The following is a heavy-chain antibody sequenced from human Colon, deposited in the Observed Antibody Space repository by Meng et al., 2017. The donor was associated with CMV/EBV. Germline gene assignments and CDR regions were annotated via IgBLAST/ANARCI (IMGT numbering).Heavy chain of an antibody. D-gene: IGHD6-19*01. CDR3: ARGRLYSSGP. CDR1: GGTFSSYA. V-gene: IGHV1-69*05. Sequence: SVKVSCKASGGTFSSYAISWVRQAPGQGLEWMGGIIPIFGTANYAQKFQGRVTITTDESTSTAYMELSSLRSDDTAVYYCARGRLYSSGPFGQGTLVTVSS. CDR2: IIPIFGTA. J-gene: IGHJ5*02.